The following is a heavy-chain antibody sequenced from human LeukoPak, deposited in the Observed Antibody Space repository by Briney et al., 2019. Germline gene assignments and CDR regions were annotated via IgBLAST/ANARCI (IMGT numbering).Heavy chain of an antibody. Sequence: ASVKVSCKASGYTFISYYMHWVRQAPGPGLEWLGIINPSGGGTSYAQKFQGRVTMTRDTSTSTVSMELSSLKSEDTAVYYCARGGDNSYFDYWGQGTLVTVSS. CDR2: INPSGGGT. J-gene: IGHJ4*02. V-gene: IGHV1-46*01. CDR1: GYTFISYY. CDR3: ARGGDNSYFDY. D-gene: IGHD4-23*01.